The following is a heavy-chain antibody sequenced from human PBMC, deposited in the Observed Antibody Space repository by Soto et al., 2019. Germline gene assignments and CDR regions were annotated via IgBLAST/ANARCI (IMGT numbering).Heavy chain of an antibody. Sequence: GGSLRLSCTASGFPFSSYAMSWVRQAPGKGLEWVSAISGSGGSTYYADSVKGRFTISRDNSKNTLYLQMNSLRAEDTAVYYCAKSLTMIVVVIIGDAFDIWGQGTMVTVSS. V-gene: IGHV3-23*01. CDR3: AKSLTMIVVVIIGDAFDI. D-gene: IGHD3-22*01. CDR2: ISGSGGST. CDR1: GFPFSSYA. J-gene: IGHJ3*02.